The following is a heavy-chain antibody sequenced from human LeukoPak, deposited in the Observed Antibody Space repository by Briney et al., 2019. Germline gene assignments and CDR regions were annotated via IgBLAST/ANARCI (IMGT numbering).Heavy chain of an antibody. Sequence: PSETLSLTCTVSGYSISSGYYWGWIRQPPGKGLEWIGSIYHSGSTYYNPSLKSRVTISVDTSKNQFSLKLSSVTAADTAVYYCAREDGDYGDFDYWGQGTLVTVSS. J-gene: IGHJ4*02. CDR3: AREDGDYGDFDY. CDR1: GYSISSGYY. CDR2: IYHSGST. V-gene: IGHV4-38-2*02. D-gene: IGHD4-17*01.